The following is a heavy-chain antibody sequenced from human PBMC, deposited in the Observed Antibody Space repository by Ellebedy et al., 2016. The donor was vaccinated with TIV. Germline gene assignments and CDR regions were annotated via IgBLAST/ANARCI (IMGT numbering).Heavy chain of an antibody. D-gene: IGHD1-26*01. CDR3: ARDRGLIFDY. Sequence: SQTLSLTXXISGDSVSLNSVCWNWIRQSPSRGLEWLGRTYYRSKWYNDYAVSVRSRITINPDTSKNQFSLQLNSVTPEDTAVYYCARDRGLIFDYWGQGALVTVSS. V-gene: IGHV6-1*01. CDR2: TYYRSKWYN. J-gene: IGHJ4*02. CDR1: GDSVSLNSVC.